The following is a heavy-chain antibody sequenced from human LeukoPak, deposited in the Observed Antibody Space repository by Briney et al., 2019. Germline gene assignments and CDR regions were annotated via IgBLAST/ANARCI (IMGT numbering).Heavy chain of an antibody. V-gene: IGHV3-30*02. D-gene: IGHD6-19*01. CDR3: ARQRVAVSLVGPFDF. J-gene: IGHJ4*02. CDR2: IRYDGSNQ. Sequence: GGSLRLSCAASGFTFSTYGMHWVRQAPGKGLEWVAFIRYDGSNQYYADSVKGRFTISRDNPKNTLYLQMNSLRAEDTALYYCARQRVAVSLVGPFDFWGQGTLVTVSS. CDR1: GFTFSTYG.